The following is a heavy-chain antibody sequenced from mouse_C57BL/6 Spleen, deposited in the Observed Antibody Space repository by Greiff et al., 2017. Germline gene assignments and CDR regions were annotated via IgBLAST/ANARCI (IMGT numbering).Heavy chain of an antibody. V-gene: IGHV6-3*01. Sequence: EVKLVESGGGLVQPGGSMKLSCVASGFTFSNYWMNWVRQSPEKGLEWVAQIRLKSDNYATHYAESVKGRFTISRDDSKSSVYLQMNNLRAEDTGIYYCTGEDGYYHVTCFAYWGLGTLVTVSA. CDR1: GFTFSNYW. CDR3: TGEDGYYHVTCFAY. J-gene: IGHJ3*01. D-gene: IGHD2-3*01. CDR2: IRLKSDNYAT.